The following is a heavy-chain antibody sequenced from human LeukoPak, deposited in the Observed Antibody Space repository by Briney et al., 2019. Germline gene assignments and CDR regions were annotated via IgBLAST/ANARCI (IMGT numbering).Heavy chain of an antibody. D-gene: IGHD5-12*01. Sequence: ASVKVSCKASGYTFTGYYMHWVRQAPGQGLEWMGWINPNSGGTNYAQKFQGWVTMNRDTSISTAYMELSRLRSDDTAVYYCARGSDIVATFFIYWGQGTLVTVSS. CDR3: ARGSDIVATFFIY. V-gene: IGHV1-2*04. J-gene: IGHJ4*02. CDR1: GYTFTGYY. CDR2: INPNSGGT.